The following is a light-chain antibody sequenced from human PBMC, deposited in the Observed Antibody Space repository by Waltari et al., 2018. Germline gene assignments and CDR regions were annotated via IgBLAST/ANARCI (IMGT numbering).Light chain of an antibody. CDR3: QDLNDFPFT. Sequence: IQLTQSPSSLSASVGDRVTITCRASQGISSYLAWYQQKPGQVPKLLLYATSTLQTGVPSRFSGSGSGTDFTLTISSLQPEDFATYYCQDLNDFPFTFGQGTKLEI. CDR1: QGISSY. J-gene: IGKJ2*01. CDR2: ATS. V-gene: IGKV1-9*01.